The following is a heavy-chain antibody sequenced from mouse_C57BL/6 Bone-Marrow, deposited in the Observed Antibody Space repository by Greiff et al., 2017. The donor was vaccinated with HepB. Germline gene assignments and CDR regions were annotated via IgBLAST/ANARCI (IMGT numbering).Heavy chain of an antibody. J-gene: IGHJ1*03. D-gene: IGHD1-1*01. CDR1: GYTFTSYW. CDR2: IYPGSGST. Sequence: VQLQQPGAELVKPGASVKMSCKASGYTFTSYWITWVKQRPGQGLEWIGDIYPGSGSTNYNEKFKSKATLTVDTSSSTAYMQRSSLTSEDSAVYYCARGDYGSRYPWGTGTTVTVSS. CDR3: ARGDYGSRYP. V-gene: IGHV1-55*01.